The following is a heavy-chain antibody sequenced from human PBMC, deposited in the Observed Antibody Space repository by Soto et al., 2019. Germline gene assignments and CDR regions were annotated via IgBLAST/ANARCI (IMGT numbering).Heavy chain of an antibody. D-gene: IGHD2-8*01. Sequence: ASVKVSCKASGYTFTSYGISWVRQAPGQGLEWMGWISAYNGNTNYAQKLQGRVTMTTDTSTSTAYMELRSLRSDDTAVYYCARLRVGYCTNGVCSHYYYYMDVWGKGTTVTV. V-gene: IGHV1-18*01. CDR3: ARLRVGYCTNGVCSHYYYYMDV. CDR1: GYTFTSYG. CDR2: ISAYNGNT. J-gene: IGHJ6*03.